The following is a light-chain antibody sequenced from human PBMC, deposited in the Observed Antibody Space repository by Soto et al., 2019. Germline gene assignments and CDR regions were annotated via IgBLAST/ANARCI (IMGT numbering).Light chain of an antibody. CDR3: QQRSNWPPWT. Sequence: EIVMAQYRATLSLAPVEFASLSWRASQSVSSNLAWYQQKPGQAPRLLIYDASNRATGIPARFSGSGSGTDFTLTISSLEPEDFAVYYCQQRSNWPPWTFGQGTKVDIK. CDR2: DAS. J-gene: IGKJ1*01. CDR1: QSVSSN. V-gene: IGKV3-11*01.